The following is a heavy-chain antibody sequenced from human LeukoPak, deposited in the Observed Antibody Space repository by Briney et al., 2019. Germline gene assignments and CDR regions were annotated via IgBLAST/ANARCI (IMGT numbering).Heavy chain of an antibody. V-gene: IGHV3-48*03. CDR2: ISSSGSLI. Sequence: GGSLRLSCAASGFTFSSYEMNWVRQAPGKGLEWVSYISSSGSLIFYADSVRGRFTISRDNARNSLYLQMNSLRAEDTAVYYCAREDEDAFDIWGQGTMVIVSS. J-gene: IGHJ3*02. CDR1: GFTFSSYE. CDR3: AREDEDAFDI.